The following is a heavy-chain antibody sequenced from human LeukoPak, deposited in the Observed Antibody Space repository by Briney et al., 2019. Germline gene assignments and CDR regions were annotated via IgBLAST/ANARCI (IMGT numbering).Heavy chain of an antibody. CDR1: GYTFTNYG. CDR2: ISAYNGNT. Sequence: ASVKVSCKASGYTFTNYGISWVRQAPGQGLEWMGWISAYNGNTNYAQKLQGRVTMTTDTSTSTAYMELSSLRSEDTAVYYCARERRLPTVTTPYYFDYWGQGTLVTVSS. J-gene: IGHJ4*02. D-gene: IGHD4-17*01. CDR3: ARERRLPTVTTPYYFDY. V-gene: IGHV1-18*01.